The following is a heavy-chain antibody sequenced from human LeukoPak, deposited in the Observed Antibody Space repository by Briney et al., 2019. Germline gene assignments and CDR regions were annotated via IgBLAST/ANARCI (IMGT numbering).Heavy chain of an antibody. Sequence: GGSLRLSCAASGFTFSSYSMNWVRQAPGKGLEWVSSISSSSSYIYCADSVKGRFTISRDNSKSTLYLQMTSLRAEDSAFFYCTKRTDSTGSRASAFDVWGQGTVVTVSS. CDR3: TKRTDSTGSRASAFDV. J-gene: IGHJ3*01. D-gene: IGHD2/OR15-2a*01. CDR1: GFTFSSYS. V-gene: IGHV3-21*04. CDR2: ISSSSSYI.